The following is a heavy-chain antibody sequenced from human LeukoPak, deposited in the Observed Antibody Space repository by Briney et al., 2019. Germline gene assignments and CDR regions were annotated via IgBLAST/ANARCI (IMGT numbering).Heavy chain of an antibody. CDR1: GGSISSYY. J-gene: IGHJ5*02. CDR3: ARRPMVRGHWFDP. V-gene: IGHV4-34*01. CDR2: INHSGST. D-gene: IGHD3-10*01. Sequence: SETLSLTCTVSGGSISSYYWNWIRQPPGKGLEWIGEINHSGSTNYNPSLKSRVTISVDTSKNQFSLKLSSVTAADTAVYYCARRPMVRGHWFDPWGQGTLVTVSS.